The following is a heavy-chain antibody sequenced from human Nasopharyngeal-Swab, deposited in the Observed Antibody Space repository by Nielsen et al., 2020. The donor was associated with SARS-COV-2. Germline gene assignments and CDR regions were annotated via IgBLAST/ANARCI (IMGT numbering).Heavy chain of an antibody. CDR3: ASNRYYYDSSGYYYWYFDL. Sequence: WIRQPPGKGLEWIGYIYYSGSTYYNPSLKSRITMSVDTSKNQFSLKLSSVTAADTAVYYCASNRYYYDSSGYYYWYFDLWGRGTLVTVS. CDR2: IYYSGST. V-gene: IGHV4-30-4*01. D-gene: IGHD3-22*01. J-gene: IGHJ2*01.